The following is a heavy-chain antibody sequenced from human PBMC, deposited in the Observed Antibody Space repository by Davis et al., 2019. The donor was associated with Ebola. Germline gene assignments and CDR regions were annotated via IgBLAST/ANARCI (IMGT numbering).Heavy chain of an antibody. J-gene: IGHJ4*02. CDR2: INPNSGGT. CDR1: GYTFTGYY. D-gene: IGHD5-12*01. V-gene: IGHV1-2*04. Sequence: ASLTLSCKASGYTFTGYYMHWVRPAPGQGLEWMGWINPNSGGTNYAQKFQGWVTMTRETSISTAYMELSRLRSDDTAVYYCTSLVGTIDHTDWGDCWGQGTLVTVSS. CDR3: TSLVGTIDHTDWGDC.